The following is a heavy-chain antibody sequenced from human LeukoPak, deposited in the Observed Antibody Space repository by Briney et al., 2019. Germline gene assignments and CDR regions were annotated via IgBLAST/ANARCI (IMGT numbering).Heavy chain of an antibody. J-gene: IGHJ4*02. CDR3: TRHPNYYGSGSYYKVSDY. V-gene: IGHV3-73*01. CDR2: IRSKANSYAT. CDR1: GFTFSGSA. D-gene: IGHD3-10*01. Sequence: GGSLSLSCAASGFTFSGSAMLWVRQASGKGLEWVGRIRSKANSYATAYAASVKGRFTISRDDSKNTAYLQMNSLKTEDTAVYYCTRHPNYYGSGSYYKVSDYWGQGTLVTVSS.